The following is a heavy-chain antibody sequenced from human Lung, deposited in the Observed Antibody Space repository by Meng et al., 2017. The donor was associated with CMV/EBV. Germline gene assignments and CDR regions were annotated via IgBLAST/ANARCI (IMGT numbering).Heavy chain of an antibody. D-gene: IGHD1-26*01. CDR1: GFIRSDHY. Sequence: GGSLRLXCEGSGFIRSDHYIDWVRQAPGKGLEWIGRAANKANRYTTEYAASVKGRFTFSRYDSENSLYLQMNSLKSEDTAVYYCTRGHSGIDIYDFDIWCQGTLVTVSS. J-gene: IGHJ3*02. CDR2: AANKANRYTT. CDR3: TRGHSGIDIYDFDI. V-gene: IGHV3-72*01.